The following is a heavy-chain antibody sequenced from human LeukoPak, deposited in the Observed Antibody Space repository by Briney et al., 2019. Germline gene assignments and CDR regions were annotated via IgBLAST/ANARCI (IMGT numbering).Heavy chain of an antibody. J-gene: IGHJ4*02. CDR3: ARAAQNWNNAPYFDY. CDR2: IYYSGTT. CDR1: GGSISSGGYY. Sequence: SETLSLTCAVSGGSISSGGYYWSWIRQRPGKGLEWIGYIYYSGTTYYNPSLRSRVTILLDTSKSQFSLKLTSVTAADTAVYYCARAAQNWNNAPYFDYWGQGTLVTVSS. V-gene: IGHV4-31*11. D-gene: IGHD1/OR15-1a*01.